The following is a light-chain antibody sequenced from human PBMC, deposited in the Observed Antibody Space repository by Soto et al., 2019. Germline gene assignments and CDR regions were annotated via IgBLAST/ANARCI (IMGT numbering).Light chain of an antibody. Sequence: QPARNKAASGTRVDLQGLSIIRKENSSDVGGYNYVSWYQQHPGKAPKLMIYDVSNRPSGVSNRFSGSKSGNTASLTISGLQAEDEADYYCSSYTSSSTLYVFVTGTKVTVL. J-gene: IGLJ1*01. V-gene: IGLV2-14*01. CDR3: SSYTSSSTLYV. CDR1: SSDVGGYNY. CDR2: DVS.